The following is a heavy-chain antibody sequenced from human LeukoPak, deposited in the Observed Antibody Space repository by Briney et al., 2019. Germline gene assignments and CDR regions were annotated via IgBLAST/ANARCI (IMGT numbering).Heavy chain of an antibody. CDR3: AADSSGSQLDY. CDR2: FDPVDGET. J-gene: IGHJ4*02. Sequence: SVQVSCKVSGYTLTELSMHWVGQAPGKGREWMGGFDPVDGETIYAQKFQGRVIMTEDTSTDTAYMELSSLRSEDTAVYYCAADSSGSQLDYWGQGTLVTASA. D-gene: IGHD3-22*01. V-gene: IGHV1-24*01. CDR1: GYTLTELS.